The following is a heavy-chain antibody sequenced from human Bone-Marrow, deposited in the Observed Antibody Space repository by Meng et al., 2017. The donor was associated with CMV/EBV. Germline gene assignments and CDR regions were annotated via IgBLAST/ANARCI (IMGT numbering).Heavy chain of an antibody. J-gene: IGHJ6*02. CDR3: ARDGTGVGRYSSSWYPLRLNYYGMDV. CDR2: INHSGST. D-gene: IGHD6-13*01. Sequence: GSLRLSCAVYGGSFSGYYWSWIRQPPGKGLEWIGEINHSGSTNYNPSLKSRVTISVDTSKNQFSLKLSSVTAADTAVYYCARDGTGVGRYSSSWYPLRLNYYGMDVWGQGTTVTVSS. CDR1: GGSFSGYY. V-gene: IGHV4-34*01.